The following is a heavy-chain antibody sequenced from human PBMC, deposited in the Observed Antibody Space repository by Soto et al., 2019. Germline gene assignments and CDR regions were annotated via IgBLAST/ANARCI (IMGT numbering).Heavy chain of an antibody. CDR2: INHSGST. D-gene: IGHD2-8*01. J-gene: IGHJ4*02. Sequence: QVQLQESGPGLVKPSQTLSLTCTVSGGSISSGGYYWSWIRPHPGKGLEWIGYINHSGSTYYNPAHKTRVTTSVKAAKSQWSLKLSSVTAADTAVYYCAREPNIWGQGTLVTVSS. CDR1: GGSISSGGYY. CDR3: AREPNI. V-gene: IGHV4-31*03.